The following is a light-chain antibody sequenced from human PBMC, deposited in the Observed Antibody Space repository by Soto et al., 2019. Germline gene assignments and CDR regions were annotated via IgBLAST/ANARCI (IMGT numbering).Light chain of an antibody. CDR3: CSFAGSYSYV. CDR1: SSDVGRYDY. Sequence: YALTQPRSVSGSTGQSVTISCTGTSSDVGRYDYVSWYQQHPGKAPKLIVYDVTERPSGVPDRFSGSKSGNTASLTISGLQAEDEADYSCCSFAGSYSYVFGTGTMVTVL. V-gene: IGLV2-11*01. CDR2: DVT. J-gene: IGLJ1*01.